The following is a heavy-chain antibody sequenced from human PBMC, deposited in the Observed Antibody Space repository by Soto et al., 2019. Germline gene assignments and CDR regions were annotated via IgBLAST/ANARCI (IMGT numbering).Heavy chain of an antibody. D-gene: IGHD2-21*02. Sequence: QLQLQESGSGLVKPSQTLSLTCAVSGGSISSGGYSWSWIRQPPGKGLEWIGYIYHSGSTYYNPSLKVRVPISVDRSKNQFSLKRSSVTAADTAVYYCARGGDGDAFDIWGQGTMVTVSS. V-gene: IGHV4-30-2*01. CDR3: ARGGDGDAFDI. J-gene: IGHJ3*02. CDR1: GGSISSGGYS. CDR2: IYHSGST.